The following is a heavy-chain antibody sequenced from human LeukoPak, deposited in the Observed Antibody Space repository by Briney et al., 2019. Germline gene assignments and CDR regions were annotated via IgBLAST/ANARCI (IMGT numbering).Heavy chain of an antibody. CDR1: GGTFSSYA. V-gene: IGHV1-69*06. D-gene: IGHD6-13*01. Sequence: ASVKVSCKASGGTFSSYAISWVRQAPGQGLEWMGGIIPTFGTANYAQKFQGRVTITADKSTSTAYMELSSLRSEDTAVYYCARGDGIAAPFLTSYYYYMDVWGKGTTVTVSS. J-gene: IGHJ6*03. CDR2: IIPTFGTA. CDR3: ARGDGIAAPFLTSYYYYMDV.